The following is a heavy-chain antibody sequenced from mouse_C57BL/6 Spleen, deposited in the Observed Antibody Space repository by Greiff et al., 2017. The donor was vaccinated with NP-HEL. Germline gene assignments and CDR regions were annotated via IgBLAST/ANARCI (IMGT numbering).Heavy chain of an antibody. CDR1: GYTFTSYD. J-gene: IGHJ1*03. V-gene: IGHV1-85*01. Sequence: QVQLQQSGPELVKPGASVKLSCKASGYTFTSYDINWVKQRPGQGLEWIGRIYPRDGSTKYNEKFKGKATLTVDTSSSTAYMELHSLTSEDSAVYFCARAGSSYWYFDVWGTGTTVTVSS. D-gene: IGHD1-1*01. CDR2: IYPRDGST. CDR3: ARAGSSYWYFDV.